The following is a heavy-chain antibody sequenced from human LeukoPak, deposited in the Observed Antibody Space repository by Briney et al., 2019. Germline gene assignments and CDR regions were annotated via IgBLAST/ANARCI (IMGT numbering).Heavy chain of an antibody. V-gene: IGHV1-69*04. Sequence: SVKVSCKASGGTFSSYAISWVRQAPGQGLEWMGRIIPILGIANYAQKFQGRVTITADKSTSTAYMELSSLRSEDTAVYYCASIFAPSSLDYWGQGTLVTVSS. D-gene: IGHD3-9*01. CDR2: IIPILGIA. CDR1: GGTFSSYA. CDR3: ASIFAPSSLDY. J-gene: IGHJ4*02.